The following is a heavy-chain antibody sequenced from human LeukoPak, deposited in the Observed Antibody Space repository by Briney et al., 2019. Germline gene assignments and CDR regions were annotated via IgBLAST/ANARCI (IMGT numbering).Heavy chain of an antibody. CDR1: GFTFSNAW. J-gene: IGHJ6*03. V-gene: IGHV3-23*01. D-gene: IGHD6-13*01. Sequence: GGSLRLSCAASGFTFSNAWMSWVRQAPGKGLEWVSAISGSGGSTYYADSVKGRFTISRDNSKNTLYLQMNSLRAEDTAVYYCAKCDEQLYYYYYMDVWGKGTTVTVSS. CDR3: AKCDEQLYYYYYMDV. CDR2: ISGSGGST.